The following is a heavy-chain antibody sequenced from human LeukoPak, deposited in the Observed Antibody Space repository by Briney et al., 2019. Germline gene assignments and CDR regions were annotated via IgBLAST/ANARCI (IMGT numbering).Heavy chain of an antibody. Sequence: GGSLRLSCAASGFTFSSYAMSWVRQAPGKGLEWVSSISSRSGYIYYADSVKGRFTISRDNAKNSLYLQMNSLRAEDTAVYYCARSHPKLGELTEDDYWGQGTLVTVSS. CDR2: ISSRSGYI. CDR3: ARSHPKLGELTEDDY. D-gene: IGHD3-16*01. J-gene: IGHJ4*02. V-gene: IGHV3-21*01. CDR1: GFTFSSYA.